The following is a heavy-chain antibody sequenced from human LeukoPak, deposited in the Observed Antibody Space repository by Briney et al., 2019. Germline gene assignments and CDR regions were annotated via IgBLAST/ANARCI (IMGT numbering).Heavy chain of an antibody. CDR1: GGSISSYY. V-gene: IGHV4-59*08. J-gene: IGHJ2*01. CDR3: ARRDVGAAGTYFDL. Sequence: SETLSLTCTVSGGSISSYYWTWIRQPPGKGLEWIGYIHSSGSPDYNPSLKSRVTISVDTPNNQFSLKLSSVTATDTAVYYCARRDVGAAGTYFDLWGRGTLVTFSS. CDR2: IHSSGSP. D-gene: IGHD1-26*01.